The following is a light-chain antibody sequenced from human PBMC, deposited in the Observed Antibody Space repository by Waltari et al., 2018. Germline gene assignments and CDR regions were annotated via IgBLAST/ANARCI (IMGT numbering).Light chain of an antibody. CDR1: SLRTPY. CDR3: HSRKGRDNQVV. J-gene: IGLJ3*02. CDR2: GKE. V-gene: IGLV3-19*01. Sequence: SSELTQGPDVSGALGQTVKITCQGDSLRTPYASWYPVKPGQAPLLVLFGKEKRPSGIPDRISGYSSGTTSSLTITGAQAEDEADYYCHSRKGRDNQVVFGGGTKLTVL.